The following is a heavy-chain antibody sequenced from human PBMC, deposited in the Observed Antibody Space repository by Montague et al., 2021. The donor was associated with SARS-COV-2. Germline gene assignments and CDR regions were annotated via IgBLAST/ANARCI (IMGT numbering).Heavy chain of an antibody. CDR1: GAFFSGSY. J-gene: IGHJ6*02. CDR2: VIHRGTT. Sequence: SETLSLTCHVYGAFFSGSYWSCVRQSPGKGLVWFGEVIHRGTTTYKTSXXCRVTISIDSSNDRFSLRLTSLTAADTGVYYCASGEFFYYGSGNYYRSALDDWGQGTTVTVSS. D-gene: IGHD3-10*01. CDR3: ASGEFFYYGSGNYYRSALDD. V-gene: IGHV4-34*12.